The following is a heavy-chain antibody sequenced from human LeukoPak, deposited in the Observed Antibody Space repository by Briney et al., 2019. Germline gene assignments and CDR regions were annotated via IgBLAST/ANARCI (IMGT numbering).Heavy chain of an antibody. Sequence: SGTLSLTCAVYGGSFSGYYWSWIRQPPGKGLEWIGEINHSGSTNYNPSLKSRVTISVDTSKNQFSLKLSSVTAADTAVYYCARRRGYSYGYQLFDYWGQGTLVTVSS. CDR2: INHSGST. CDR3: ARRRGYSYGYQLFDY. V-gene: IGHV4-34*01. D-gene: IGHD5-18*01. CDR1: GGSFSGYY. J-gene: IGHJ4*02.